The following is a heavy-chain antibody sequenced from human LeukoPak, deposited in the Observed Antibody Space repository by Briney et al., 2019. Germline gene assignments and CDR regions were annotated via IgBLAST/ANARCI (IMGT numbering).Heavy chain of an antibody. J-gene: IGHJ5*02. V-gene: IGHV7-4-1*02. Sequence: ASVRVSSKASGYTFTIYPINWVRQAPGQGVEWMGWINTHTGNPKYAQGFAGGVVFSLDPSVNTAYLQITSLKADDTAVYYCARDPPYDDFWSGYTIFDLWGQGTLVTVSS. D-gene: IGHD3-3*01. CDR1: GYTFTIYP. CDR3: ARDPPYDDFWSGYTIFDL. CDR2: INTHTGNP.